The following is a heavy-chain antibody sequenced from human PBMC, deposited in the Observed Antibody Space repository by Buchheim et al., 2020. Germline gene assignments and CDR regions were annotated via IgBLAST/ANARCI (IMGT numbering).Heavy chain of an antibody. D-gene: IGHD3-3*02. CDR1: GFSFSSYW. CDR2: VKRDGSET. J-gene: IGHJ6*02. Sequence: EVQLVESGGGLVQPGGSLRLSCAASGFSFSSYWMNWVRQAPGKGLVWISRVKRDGSETFYADNVKGRFTISRDNDKNTLYLQMNGLRAEDTAVYYCARGAFADGLDAWGQGTT. V-gene: IGHV3-74*01. CDR3: ARGAFADGLDA.